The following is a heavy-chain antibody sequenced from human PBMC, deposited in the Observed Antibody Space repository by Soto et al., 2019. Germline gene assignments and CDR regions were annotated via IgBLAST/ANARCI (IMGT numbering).Heavy chain of an antibody. CDR2: ISAYNGNT. J-gene: IGHJ3*02. CDR3: ARDTQYYDILTGYYPDDAFDI. CDR1: GYTITSYG. D-gene: IGHD3-9*01. V-gene: IGHV1-18*01. Sequence: GASVKVSCKASGYTITSYGISWVRQAPGQGLERMGWISAYNGNTNYAQKLQGRVTMTTDTSTSTAYMELRSLRSDDTAVYYCARDTQYYDILTGYYPDDAFDIWGQGTMVTVSS.